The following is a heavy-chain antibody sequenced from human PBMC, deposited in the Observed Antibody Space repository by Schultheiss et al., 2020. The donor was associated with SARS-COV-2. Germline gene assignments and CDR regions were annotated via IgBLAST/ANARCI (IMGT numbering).Heavy chain of an antibody. CDR3: ARGTHWFDP. J-gene: IGHJ5*02. CDR2: FYNSGSP. CDR1: GGSFSGYY. Sequence: SQTLSLTCAVYGGSFSGYYWGWIRQPPGKGLEWIGYFYNSGSPNYNPSLKSRVTISFDTSNNQLSLKLSSVTAADTAVYYCARGTHWFDPWGQGTLVTVSS. V-gene: IGHV4-4*08.